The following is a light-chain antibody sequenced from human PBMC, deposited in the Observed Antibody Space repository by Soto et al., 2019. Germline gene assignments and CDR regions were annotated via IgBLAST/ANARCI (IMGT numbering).Light chain of an antibody. J-gene: IGKJ1*01. CDR3: QQNGSSPQT. CDR1: QSITNRY. CDR2: GAS. V-gene: IGKV3-20*01. Sequence: EIVLTQSPGTLYLSPGEGATLSCRASQSITNRYLAWYQQKPGQAPRLLIYGASSRATVIPDRFSGSGSGTDITLSISRLEPEDCAVYYCQQNGSSPQTFGQGTKVEI.